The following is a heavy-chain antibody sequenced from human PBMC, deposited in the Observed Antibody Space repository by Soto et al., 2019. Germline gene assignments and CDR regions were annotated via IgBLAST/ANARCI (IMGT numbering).Heavy chain of an antibody. J-gene: IGHJ5*02. CDR1: GYIFTSYW. D-gene: IGHD2-15*01. CDR2: IYPGDSDT. CDR3: ATTRLGYCSGGSCHNWFDP. V-gene: IGHV5-51*01. Sequence: RAESLKISCKGSGYIFTSYWICCVLQVPVKVLEWMGIIYPGDSDTRYSPSFQGQVTISADKSISTAYLQWSSLKASDTAMYYCATTRLGYCSGGSCHNWFDPWGQGTLVTVSS.